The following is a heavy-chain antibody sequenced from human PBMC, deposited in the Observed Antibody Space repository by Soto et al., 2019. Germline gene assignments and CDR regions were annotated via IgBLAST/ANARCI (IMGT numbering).Heavy chain of an antibody. CDR3: AKDSGGYYILYYGMDV. D-gene: IGHD3-22*01. CDR2: ISSSSSYI. CDR1: GFTFSSYS. V-gene: IGHV3-21*01. J-gene: IGHJ6*02. Sequence: PGGSLRLSCAASGFTFSSYSMNWVRQAPGKGLEWVSSISSSSSYIYYADSVKGRFTISRDNTKNSLYLQMNSLRAEDTAVYYCAKDSGGYYILYYGMDVWGQGTTVTVSS.